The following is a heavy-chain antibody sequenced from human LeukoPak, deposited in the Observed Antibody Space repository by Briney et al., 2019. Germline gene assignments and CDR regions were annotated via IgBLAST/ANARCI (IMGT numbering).Heavy chain of an antibody. Sequence: GGSLRLSCAASGFTFSVYSMNWVRQPPGMGLEWVSYITSNSATIQYADSVKGRFTISRDNAKNSLSLQMNSLRDEDTAVYYCAKPRTAAGRNFDYWGQGTLVTVSS. D-gene: IGHD2-21*02. J-gene: IGHJ4*02. CDR2: ITSNSATI. CDR1: GFTFSVYS. V-gene: IGHV3-48*02. CDR3: AKPRTAAGRNFDY.